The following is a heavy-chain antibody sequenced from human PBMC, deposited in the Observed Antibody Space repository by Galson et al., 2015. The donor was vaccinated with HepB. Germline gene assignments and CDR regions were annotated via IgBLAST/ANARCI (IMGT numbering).Heavy chain of an antibody. CDR3: ARDGSGSYYNHFDY. CDR1: GFTFSSYS. D-gene: IGHD3-10*01. J-gene: IGHJ4*02. Sequence: SLRLSCAASGFTFSSYSMNWVRQAPGKGLEWVSSISSSSSYIYYADSVKGRFTISRDNAKNSLYLQMNSLRAEDTAVYYCARDGSGSYYNHFDYWGQGTLVTVSS. V-gene: IGHV3-21*01. CDR2: ISSSSSYI.